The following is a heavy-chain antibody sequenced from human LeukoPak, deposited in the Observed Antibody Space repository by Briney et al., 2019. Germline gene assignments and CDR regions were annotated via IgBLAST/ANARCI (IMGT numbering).Heavy chain of an antibody. CDR2: ISGYNGNT. V-gene: IGHV1-18*01. CDR3: ARDLGSNFYYALDY. CDR1: GYTLTSYG. D-gene: IGHD3-22*01. J-gene: IGHJ4*02. Sequence: ASVKVSCKASGYTLTSYGISWVRQAPGQGLEWMGWISGYNGNTNYEQKVQGRVTMTTDTSTNTAFMELRSLRSDDTAVYYCARDLGSNFYYALDYWGQGTLVTVSS.